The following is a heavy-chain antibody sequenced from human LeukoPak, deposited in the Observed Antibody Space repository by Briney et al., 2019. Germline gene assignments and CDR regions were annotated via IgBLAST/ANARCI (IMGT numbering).Heavy chain of an antibody. V-gene: IGHV3-30*03. CDR2: ISYDGSNK. D-gene: IGHD3-22*01. J-gene: IGHJ4*02. CDR1: GFTFSNYG. CDR3: ARDYYYDSSGYWDYYFDY. Sequence: GGSLRLSSAASGFTFSNYGMHWVRQAPGKGLEWVALISYDGSNKYYADSVKGRFTISRDNSKNTLYLEMNSLRAEDTAVYYCARDYYYDSSGYWDYYFDYWGQGTLVSVSS.